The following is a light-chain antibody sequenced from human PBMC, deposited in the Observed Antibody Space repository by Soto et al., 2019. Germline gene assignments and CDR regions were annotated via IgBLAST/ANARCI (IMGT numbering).Light chain of an antibody. CDR1: RSNIGTNT. Sequence: QSVLTQPPSASVSPGQRVTISCSGSRSNIGTNTVNWYQHLPGTAPKLLIFSNDQRPSGVPDRLSGSKSGTSASLAISGLQSEDEADYFCTTWDDSLNGPVFGGGTQLTVL. J-gene: IGLJ2*01. CDR3: TTWDDSLNGPV. CDR2: SND. V-gene: IGLV1-44*01.